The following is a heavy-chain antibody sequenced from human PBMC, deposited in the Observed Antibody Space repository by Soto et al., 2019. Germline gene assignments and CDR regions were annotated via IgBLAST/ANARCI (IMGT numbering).Heavy chain of an antibody. V-gene: IGHV4-31*03. CDR1: GGSISSGGYY. CDR2: IYYSGST. D-gene: IGHD6-13*01. Sequence: QVQLQESGPGLVKPSQTLSLTCTVSGGSISSGGYYWSWIRQHPGKGLEWIGYIYYSGSTYYNPSLKSRVTISVDTSKNQFSLKLSSVTAADTAVYYCARVGGSSWLHFRWFDPWGQGTLVTVSS. CDR3: ARVGGSSWLHFRWFDP. J-gene: IGHJ5*02.